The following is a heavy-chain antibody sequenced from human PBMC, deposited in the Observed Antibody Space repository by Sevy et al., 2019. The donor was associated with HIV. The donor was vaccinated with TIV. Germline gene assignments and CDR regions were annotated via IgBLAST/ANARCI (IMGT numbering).Heavy chain of an antibody. V-gene: IGHV1-24*01. J-gene: IGHJ4*02. Sequence: ASVKVSCKVSGYTLTELSMHWVRQAPGKGLEWMGGFDPEDGETIYAQKFQGRVTMTEDTSTDTAYMELSSLRSEDTAVYYCATGLGQGNYFDYWGQGTLVTVSS. CDR2: FDPEDGET. CDR1: GYTLTELS. CDR3: ATGLGQGNYFDY. D-gene: IGHD3-10*01.